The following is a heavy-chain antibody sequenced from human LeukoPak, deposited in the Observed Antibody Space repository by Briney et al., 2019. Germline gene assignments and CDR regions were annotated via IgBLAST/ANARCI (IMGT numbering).Heavy chain of an antibody. D-gene: IGHD3-3*01. CDR3: ATGTTIFGVVIMRGPFDY. V-gene: IGHV1-24*01. J-gene: IGHJ4*02. CDR2: FDPEDGET. Sequence: GASVKVSCKVSGYTLTELSMHWVRQAPGKGLEWMGGFDPEDGETIYAQKFQGRVTMTEETSTDTAYMELSSLRSEDTAVYYCATGTTIFGVVIMRGPFDYWGQGTLVTVSS. CDR1: GYTLTELS.